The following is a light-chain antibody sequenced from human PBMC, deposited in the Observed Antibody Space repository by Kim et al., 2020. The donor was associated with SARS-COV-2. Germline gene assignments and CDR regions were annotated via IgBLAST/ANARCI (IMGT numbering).Light chain of an antibody. J-gene: IGKJ1*01. Sequence: DIQMTQSPSSLSASVGDRVTITCRASQGVSNSLAWYQQKPGKAPKLLLYAASRLQSGVPSRFSGSVSGRDYTLTIHSLPPEDFATYYCQQYYSGPWTFGQGTKVDIK. V-gene: IGKV1-NL1*01. CDR2: AAS. CDR3: QQYYSGPWT. CDR1: QGVSNS.